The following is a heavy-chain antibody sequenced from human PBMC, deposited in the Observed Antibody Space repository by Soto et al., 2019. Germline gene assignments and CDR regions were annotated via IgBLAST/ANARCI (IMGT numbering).Heavy chain of an antibody. CDR2: IYYSGST. Sequence: SETLSLTCTVSGGSISSGGCYWRWIRQHPGKGLEWIGYIYYSGSTYYNPSLKSRVTISVDTSKNQFSLKLSSVTAADTAVYYCARAVGILYDSSGYYFDYWGQGTLVTVSS. CDR3: ARAVGILYDSSGYYFDY. V-gene: IGHV4-31*03. CDR1: GGSISSGGCY. J-gene: IGHJ4*02. D-gene: IGHD3-22*01.